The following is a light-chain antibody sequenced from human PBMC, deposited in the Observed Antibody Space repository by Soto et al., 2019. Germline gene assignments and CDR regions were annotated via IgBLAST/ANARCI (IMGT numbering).Light chain of an antibody. CDR2: EVS. J-gene: IGLJ1*01. V-gene: IGLV2-23*02. CDR3: CSYAGSSTFHYV. CDR1: SSDVGSYNL. Sequence: QSALTQPASVSVSPGQSITISCTGTSSDVGSYNLVSWYQQHPGKAPKLMIYEVSKRPSGVSNRFSGSKSGNTASLTISGLQAEDEADYYCCSYAGSSTFHYVFGTGTKVTVL.